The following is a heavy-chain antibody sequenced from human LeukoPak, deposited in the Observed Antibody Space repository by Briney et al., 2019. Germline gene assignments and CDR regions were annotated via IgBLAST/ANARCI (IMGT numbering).Heavy chain of an antibody. V-gene: IGHV3-23*01. J-gene: IGHJ4*03. CDR2: ISGSGSNT. Sequence: GGSLRLSCAASGFTSTSYAMTWVRQAPGKGLEWVSGISGSGSNTYYADSVKGRLTISRDNSKNTLFLQMNSLRAEDTAVYYCATFGTGYRYFDTWGQGTLVTVSS. CDR3: ATFGTGYRYFDT. D-gene: IGHD3/OR15-3a*01. CDR1: GFTSTSYA.